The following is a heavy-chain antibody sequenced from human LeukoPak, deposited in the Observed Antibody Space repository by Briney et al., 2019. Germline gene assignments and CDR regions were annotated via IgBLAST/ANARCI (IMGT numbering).Heavy chain of an antibody. Sequence: SETLSLTCAVSGGSISSGGYSWSWIRQPPGTGLEWIGYIYHSGSTYYNPSLKSRVTISVDRSKNQFSLKLSSVTAADTAVYYCASVPDYYGSGSFPPDDYWGQGTLVTVSS. J-gene: IGHJ4*02. CDR2: IYHSGST. CDR1: GGSISSGGYS. V-gene: IGHV4-30-2*01. D-gene: IGHD3-10*01. CDR3: ASVPDYYGSGSFPPDDY.